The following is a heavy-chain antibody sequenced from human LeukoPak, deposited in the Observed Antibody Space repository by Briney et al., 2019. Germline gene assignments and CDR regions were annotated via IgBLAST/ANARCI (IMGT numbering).Heavy chain of an antibody. V-gene: IGHV3-30*18. CDR3: AKNELLWFGEFDAFDI. CDR1: GFTFSSYG. Sequence: AGGSLRLSCAASGFTFSSYGMHWVRQAPGKGLDWVAVISYDGSNKYHVDSVKGRFTISRDNSKNMLYLQTNSLRAEDTAVYYCAKNELLWFGEFDAFDIWGQGTMVTVSS. D-gene: IGHD3-10*01. J-gene: IGHJ3*02. CDR2: ISYDGSNK.